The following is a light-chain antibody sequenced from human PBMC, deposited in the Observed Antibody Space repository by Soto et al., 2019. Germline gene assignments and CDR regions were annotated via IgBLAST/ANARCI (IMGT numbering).Light chain of an antibody. CDR2: DAS. Sequence: DIQMTQSPSTLSASVGDRVTITCRASQSISSWLAWYQQKPGKAPKLLIYDASSLESGVPSRFSGSGSGTEYTLTSSSLQPDDFATYYCQQYNSYSPPWTFGQGTKVEIK. V-gene: IGKV1-5*01. CDR3: QQYNSYSPPWT. CDR1: QSISSW. J-gene: IGKJ1*01.